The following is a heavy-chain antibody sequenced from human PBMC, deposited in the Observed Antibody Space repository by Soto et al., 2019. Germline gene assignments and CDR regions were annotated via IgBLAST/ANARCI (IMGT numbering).Heavy chain of an antibody. CDR1: GYTFTSYG. Sequence: ASVKVSCKASGYTFTSYGISWVRQAPGQGLEWMGWISAYNGNTNYAQKLQGRVTMTTDTSTSTAYMELRSLRSDDTAVYYCARRLHSSGWMGDAFDIWGQGTMVTVSS. CDR3: ARRLHSSGWMGDAFDI. V-gene: IGHV1-18*01. CDR2: ISAYNGNT. J-gene: IGHJ3*02. D-gene: IGHD6-19*01.